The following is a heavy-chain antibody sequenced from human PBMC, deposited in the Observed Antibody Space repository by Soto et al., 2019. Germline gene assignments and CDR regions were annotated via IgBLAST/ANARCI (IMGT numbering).Heavy chain of an antibody. D-gene: IGHD1-1*01. CDR3: VKDERLNWHRGHFRH. CDR2: INWNSGSI. J-gene: IGHJ1*01. Sequence: EVQLVESGGGLVQPGRSLRLSCAASGFTFDDYAMHWVRQVPGKGLEWVSGINWNSGSIGYADSVKGRFAISRDNAKNALEKQMNSRRAEDTAFYYCVKDERLNWHRGHFRHWGQAPWSPSP. CDR1: GFTFDDYA. V-gene: IGHV3-9*01.